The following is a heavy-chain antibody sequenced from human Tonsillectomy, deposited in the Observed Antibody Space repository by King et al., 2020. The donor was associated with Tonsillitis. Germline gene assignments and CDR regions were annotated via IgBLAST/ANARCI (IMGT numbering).Heavy chain of an antibody. J-gene: IGHJ3*02. Sequence: VQLVESGGGLVQPGRSLRLSCAASGFTFDDYAMHWVRQASGKGLEWVSGISWNSGSIGYADSVKGRFTISRDNAKNSLYLQMNSLRAEDTALYYCAKDTRSYYDAFDIWGQGTMVTVSS. D-gene: IGHD1-26*01. CDR2: ISWNSGSI. CDR3: AKDTRSYYDAFDI. V-gene: IGHV3-9*01. CDR1: GFTFDDYA.